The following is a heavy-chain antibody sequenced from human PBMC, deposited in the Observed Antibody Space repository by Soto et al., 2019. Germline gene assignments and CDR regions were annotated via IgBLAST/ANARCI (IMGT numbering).Heavy chain of an antibody. V-gene: IGHV4-34*01. J-gene: IGHJ4*02. CDR3: ARVVISGFLCGPLDY. CDR1: GGSFSGYS. Sequence: SDTLSLTCAVYGGSFSGYSWSWIRQPPGQGLQWIGEINLRGRPYYNPSLKSRVTISVDTSKNQFSLKLSSVTAAATAVYYCARVVISGFLCGPLDYWGQGTLVTV. D-gene: IGHD3-3*01. CDR2: INLRGRP.